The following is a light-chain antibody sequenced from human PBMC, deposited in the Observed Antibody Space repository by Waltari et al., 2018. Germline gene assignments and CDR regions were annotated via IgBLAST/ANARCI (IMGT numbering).Light chain of an antibody. CDR3: CSYAGRYTFDVV. CDR2: DVT. V-gene: IGLV2-11*01. J-gene: IGLJ2*01. Sequence: QSALTQPRPVSGSPGQSVTISCTGTSSDVGAYNYVSWSQQHPDKAPKLMIYDVTKRPSGVPDRFSGSKSGNTASLTISGLQAEDEADYYCCSYAGRYTFDVVFGGGTKLTVL. CDR1: SSDVGAYNY.